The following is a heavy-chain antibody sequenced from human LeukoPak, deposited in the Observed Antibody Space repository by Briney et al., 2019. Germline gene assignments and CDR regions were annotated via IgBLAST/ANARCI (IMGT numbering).Heavy chain of an antibody. CDR3: AREAVAGYFDY. V-gene: IGHV1-46*01. CDR1: GYTFINYY. CDR2: INPSGGST. Sequence: ASVKVSCKASGYTFINYYMHWVRQAPGQGLEWMGIINPSGGSTSYAQKFQGRVTMTRDTSTSTVYMELSSLRSEDTAVYYCAREAVAGYFDYWGQGTLVTVSS. J-gene: IGHJ4*02. D-gene: IGHD6-19*01.